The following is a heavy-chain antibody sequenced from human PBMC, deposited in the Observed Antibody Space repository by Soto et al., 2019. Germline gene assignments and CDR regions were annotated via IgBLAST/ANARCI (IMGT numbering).Heavy chain of an antibody. CDR3: ATLTSPYGDYPFDY. CDR2: FDPEDGET. J-gene: IGHJ4*02. D-gene: IGHD4-17*01. CDR1: GYTLTELS. Sequence: ASVKVSCKVSGYTLTELSMHWVRQAPGKGLEWMGGFDPEDGETIYSQKFQGRVTMTRDTSASTAYMELSSLRSEDTAVYYCATLTSPYGDYPFDYWGQGTLVTVSS. V-gene: IGHV1-24*01.